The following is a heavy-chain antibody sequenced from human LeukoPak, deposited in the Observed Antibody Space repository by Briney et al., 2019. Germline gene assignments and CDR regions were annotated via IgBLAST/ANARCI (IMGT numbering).Heavy chain of an antibody. J-gene: IGHJ4*02. CDR3: ARHGRAYSSFADFDY. D-gene: IGHD6-6*01. V-gene: IGHV5-51*01. CDR2: IYPGDSDT. Sequence: GESLKISCQGSGYSFTSYWIGWVRQLPGKGLEWMGIIYPGDSDTRYSPSFQGQVTISADKSISTAYLQWSSLKASDTAMYYCARHGRAYSSFADFDYWGQGTLVTVSS. CDR1: GYSFTSYW.